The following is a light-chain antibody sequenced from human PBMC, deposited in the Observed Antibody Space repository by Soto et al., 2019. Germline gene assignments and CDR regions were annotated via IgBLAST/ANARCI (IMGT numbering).Light chain of an antibody. CDR2: DVT. V-gene: IGLV2-14*03. J-gene: IGLJ2*01. CDR3: SSYTSSSTLVV. CDR1: SSDVGGYNY. Sequence: QSVLTQPASVSESPGQSITIPCTGTSSDVGGYNYVSWYQQYQGKAPKLLIYDVTNRPSGVSNRFAGSKSGNTASLTISGLQAEDEANDYCSSYTSSSTLVVFGGGTKLTVL.